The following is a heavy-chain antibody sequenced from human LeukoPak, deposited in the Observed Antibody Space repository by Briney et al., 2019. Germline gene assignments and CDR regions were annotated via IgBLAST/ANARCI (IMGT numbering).Heavy chain of an antibody. D-gene: IGHD3-16*01. CDR2: FYNSGSS. CDR1: GGSISDYY. CDR3: TRGAGWLIDY. Sequence: KPSETLSLTCTVSGGSISDYYRGWIRQPPGKGLEWIGYFYNSGSSTYNPSLESRVTISVDTSKEQFSLKVNSVTAADTAVYYCTRGAGWLIDYWGQGILVTVSS. J-gene: IGHJ4*02. V-gene: IGHV4-59*13.